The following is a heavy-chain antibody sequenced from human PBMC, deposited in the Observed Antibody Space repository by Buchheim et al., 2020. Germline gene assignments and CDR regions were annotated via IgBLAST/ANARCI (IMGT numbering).Heavy chain of an antibody. CDR3: ARVVGYCTNGVCPFDC. CDR1: GDSISSYY. CDR2: IYYSGST. D-gene: IGHD2-8*01. V-gene: IGHV4-59*01. J-gene: IGHJ4*02. Sequence: QVQLQESGPGLVKPSETLSLTCTVSGDSISSYYWSWIRQPPGKGLEWIGYIYYSGSTNYNPSLKSRVTISVDPSKNQFSLKLNSVTAADTAVYYCARVVGYCTNGVCPFDCWGQGSL.